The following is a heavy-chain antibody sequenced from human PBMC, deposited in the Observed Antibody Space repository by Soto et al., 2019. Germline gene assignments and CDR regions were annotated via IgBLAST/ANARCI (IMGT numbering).Heavy chain of an antibody. J-gene: IGHJ4*02. Sequence: PSETLSLTCTASGGSISSSSHYWGWIRQPPGKGLEWIGSIYYSGSTYYNPSLKSRVTISVDTSKNQFSLKLSSVTAADTAVYYCAREFGKYYDILTGYYIPSFLDYWGQGTLVTV. CDR3: AREFGKYYDILTGYYIPSFLDY. D-gene: IGHD3-9*01. CDR1: GGSISSSSHY. CDR2: IYYSGST. V-gene: IGHV4-39*02.